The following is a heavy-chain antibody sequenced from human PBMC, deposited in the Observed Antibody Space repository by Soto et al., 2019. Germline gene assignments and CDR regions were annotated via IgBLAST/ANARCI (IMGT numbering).Heavy chain of an antibody. CDR2: MNPNSGNT. V-gene: IGHV1-8*01. CDR1: RYACTSCN. Sequence: WKACRYACTSCNLNQVRQATGQGLEWMGWMNPNSGNTGYAQRFQGRVTMTRNTSISTAYMELSSLRSEDTAVYYCARSVEWLASFDYWGQGTLVTVSS. CDR3: ARSVEWLASFDY. D-gene: IGHD6-19*01. J-gene: IGHJ4*02.